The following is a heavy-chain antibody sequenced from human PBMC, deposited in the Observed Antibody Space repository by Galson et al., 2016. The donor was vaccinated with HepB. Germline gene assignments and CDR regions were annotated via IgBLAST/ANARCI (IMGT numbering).Heavy chain of an antibody. Sequence: SLXXSCAVSXXXFSXXXMHXXXQAXGKGLEWVSRISSDGSXAYYADSVKGRFTISRDNAKSTLYLQMNRLRADDTAVYYCAREYYGFWTGYYCDYWGQGTLVTVSS. CDR3: AREYYGFWTGYYCDY. CDR1: XXXFSXXX. D-gene: IGHD3-3*01. V-gene: IGHV3-74*01. J-gene: IGHJ4*02. CDR2: ISSDGSXA.